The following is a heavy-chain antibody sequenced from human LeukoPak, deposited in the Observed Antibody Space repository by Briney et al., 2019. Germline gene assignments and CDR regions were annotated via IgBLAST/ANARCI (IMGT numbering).Heavy chain of an antibody. CDR3: ARAITNDYGDPVAFDI. V-gene: IGHV3-48*02. D-gene: IGHD4-17*01. Sequence: GGSLRLSCAASGFTFSSYAMHWVRQAPGKGLEWISYISSSSSTIYYADSVKGRFTISRDNAKNSLYLQMNSLRDEDTAVYYCARAITNDYGDPVAFDIWGQGTMVTVSS. CDR2: ISSSSSTI. J-gene: IGHJ3*02. CDR1: GFTFSSYA.